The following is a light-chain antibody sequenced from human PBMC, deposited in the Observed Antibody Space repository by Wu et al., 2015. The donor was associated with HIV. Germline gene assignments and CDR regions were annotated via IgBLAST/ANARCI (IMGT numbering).Light chain of an antibody. CDR1: QHISTS. CDR2: SAS. V-gene: IGKV3-15*01. Sequence: EIVMTQSPVTLSVSPGERATLSCRASQHISTSLAWYQQKPGQAPRLLVYSASTRATGIPARFSGSGSGTEFTLTISSLQSEDFAVYYCQQYINWPRTFGPGTKVDIK. J-gene: IGKJ3*01. CDR3: QQYINWPRT.